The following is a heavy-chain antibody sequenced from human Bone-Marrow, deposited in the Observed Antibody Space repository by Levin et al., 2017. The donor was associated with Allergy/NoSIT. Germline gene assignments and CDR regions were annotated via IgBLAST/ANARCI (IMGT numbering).Heavy chain of an antibody. CDR3: ARAAGAAGRGGLDV. CDR2: ITSTGNYI. D-gene: IGHD6-13*01. Sequence: LSLTCATSGFPFSSYGMAWVRQAPGKGLEWVASITSTGNYIHYAESVKGRFTLSRDNANNSLSLQMNRLRGEDMAVYYCARAAGAAGRGGLDVWGQGTTVTVSS. J-gene: IGHJ6*02. V-gene: IGHV3-21*01. CDR1: GFPFSSYG.